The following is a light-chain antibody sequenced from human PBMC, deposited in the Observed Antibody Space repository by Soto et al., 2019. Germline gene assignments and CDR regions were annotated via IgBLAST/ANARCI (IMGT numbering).Light chain of an antibody. CDR3: LQDINYPWT. J-gene: IGKJ1*01. CDR2: GAS. CDR1: QSINTW. V-gene: IGKV1-5*01. Sequence: DIQLTQSPATLSASVGDTITITCRASQSINTWLAWYQQRPGKPPKVLIYGASNLQSGVPPRFSGSGSGTDFTLAISSLQPEDSATYYCLQDINYPWTFCQGTKVDNK.